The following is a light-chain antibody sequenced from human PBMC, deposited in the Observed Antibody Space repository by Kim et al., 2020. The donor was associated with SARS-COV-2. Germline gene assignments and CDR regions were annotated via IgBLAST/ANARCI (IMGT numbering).Light chain of an antibody. CDR1: QSVSSSS. CDR3: QQYGGSPWT. CDR2: GAS. J-gene: IGKJ1*01. V-gene: IGKV3-20*01. Sequence: SPGEKAVLYCWASQSVSSSSLDWYQQKPGQAPRLLIYGASSRATGIPDRFSGSGSGTDFTLTISRLEPEDFAVYYCQQYGGSPWTFGQGTKVDIK.